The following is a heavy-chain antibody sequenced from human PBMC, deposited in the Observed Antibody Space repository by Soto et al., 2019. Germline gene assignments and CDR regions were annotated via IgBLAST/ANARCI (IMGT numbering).Heavy chain of an antibody. CDR3: ARGAAYCGGDCPGAYYFDY. Sequence: GASVKVSCKASGYTFTSYDINWVRQATGQGLEWMGWMNPNSGNTGYAQKFQGRVTMTRNTSISTAYMELSSLRSEDTAVYYCARGAAYCGGDCPGAYYFDYWGQGTLVTVSS. D-gene: IGHD2-21*02. CDR2: MNPNSGNT. J-gene: IGHJ4*02. V-gene: IGHV1-8*01. CDR1: GYTFTSYD.